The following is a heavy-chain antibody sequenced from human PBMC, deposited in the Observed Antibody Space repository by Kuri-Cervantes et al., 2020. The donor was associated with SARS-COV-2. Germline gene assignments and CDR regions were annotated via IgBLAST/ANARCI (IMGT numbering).Heavy chain of an antibody. CDR3: ASVEPNSGSYYPGY. J-gene: IGHJ4*02. D-gene: IGHD1-26*01. V-gene: IGHV3-30*03. CDR2: ISFDGIDK. CDR1: GFTFSKYA. Sequence: GESLKISCAASGFTFSKYAVHWLRQAPGKGLEWVAIISFDGIDKYYGDSVKGRFTISRDNSKNTLYLQMNGLRAEDTAVYYCASVEPNSGSYYPGYWGQGTLVTVSS.